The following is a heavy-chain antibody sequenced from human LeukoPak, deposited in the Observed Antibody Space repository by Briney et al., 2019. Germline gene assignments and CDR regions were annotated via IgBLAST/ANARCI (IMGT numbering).Heavy chain of an antibody. J-gene: IGHJ4*02. Sequence: ASVKVSCKASGYTFTGYYIHWMRQAPGQGPEWTGWINPNNGGTSCAQKFQGRVTMTRGTSISTAYMELNSLRSDDTAVYYCARGPATGAFDYWGQGTLVTVSS. CDR1: GYTFTGYY. V-gene: IGHV1-2*02. D-gene: IGHD7-27*01. CDR2: INPNNGGT. CDR3: ARGPATGAFDY.